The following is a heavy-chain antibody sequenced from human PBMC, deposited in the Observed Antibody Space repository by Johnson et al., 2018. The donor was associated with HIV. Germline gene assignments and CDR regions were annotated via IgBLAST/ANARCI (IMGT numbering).Heavy chain of an antibody. Sequence: MQLVESGGGLVQPGGSLRLSCAASGYTFSSYWMSWVRQAPGKGLEWVSVIYSGGSTYYADSVKGRFTISRDNSKNTLYLQMNSLRAEDTAVYYCARESVALVAFDIWGQGTMVTVSS. V-gene: IGHV3-66*01. CDR1: GYTFSSYW. D-gene: IGHD6-13*01. J-gene: IGHJ3*02. CDR2: IYSGGST. CDR3: ARESVALVAFDI.